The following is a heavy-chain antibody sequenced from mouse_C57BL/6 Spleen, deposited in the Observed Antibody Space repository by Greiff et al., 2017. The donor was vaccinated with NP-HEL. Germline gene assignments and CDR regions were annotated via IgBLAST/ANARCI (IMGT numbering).Heavy chain of an antibody. CDR2: ISSGSSTI. J-gene: IGHJ4*01. Sequence: EVQGVESGGGLVKPGGSLKLSCAASGFTFSDYGMHWVRQAPEKGLEWVAYISSGSSTIYYADTVKGRFTISRDNAKNTLFLQMTSLRSEDTAMYYCATSYGNYVNYAMDYWGQGTSVTVSS. D-gene: IGHD2-1*01. CDR1: GFTFSDYG. CDR3: ATSYGNYVNYAMDY. V-gene: IGHV5-17*01.